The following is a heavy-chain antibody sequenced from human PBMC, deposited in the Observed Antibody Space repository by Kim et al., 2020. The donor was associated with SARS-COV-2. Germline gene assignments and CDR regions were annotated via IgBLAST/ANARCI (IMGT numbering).Heavy chain of an antibody. D-gene: IGHD3-16*02. CDR3: ARDAGITVRDERGGLSDY. CDR2: INPSGGST. V-gene: IGHV1-46*01. CDR1: GYTFTSYY. J-gene: IGHJ4*02. Sequence: ASVKVSCKASGYTFTSYYMHWVRQAPGQGLEWMGIINPSGGSTSYAQKFQGRVTMTRDTSTSTVYMELSSLRSEDTAVYYCARDAGITVRDERGGLSDYWGQGTLVTVSS.